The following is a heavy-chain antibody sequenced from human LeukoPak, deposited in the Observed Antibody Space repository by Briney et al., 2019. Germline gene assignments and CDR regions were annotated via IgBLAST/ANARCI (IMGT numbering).Heavy chain of an antibody. J-gene: IGHJ4*02. CDR2: ISSNGDTT. CDR3: ARGSRNHYDYSGYYSY. V-gene: IGHV3-64*02. D-gene: IGHD3-22*01. CDR1: GFTFSNYA. Sequence: GGSLRLSCAASGFTFSNYAMHWVRQAPGEGLEYVSAISSNGDTTYYADSVKGRFTISRDNSKNTLNLQMGSLRAEDMAVYYCARGSRNHYDYSGYYSYWGQGTLVTVSS.